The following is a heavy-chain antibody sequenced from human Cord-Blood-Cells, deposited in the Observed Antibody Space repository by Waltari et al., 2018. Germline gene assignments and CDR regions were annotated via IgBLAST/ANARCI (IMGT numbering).Heavy chain of an antibody. CDR3: ARAYSSSYYFDY. V-gene: IGHV4-39*01. J-gene: IGHJ4*02. CDR2: IYYSGST. D-gene: IGHD6-6*01. Sequence: QMQLQESGPRLVQSSETRSLTCTCSGCSLSSSSSSWGWIRQPPGKGLEWIGSIYYSGSTYYNPSLKSRVTISVDTSKNQFSLKLSSVTAADTAVYYCARAYSSSYYFDYWGQGTLVTVSS. CDR1: GCSLSSSSSS.